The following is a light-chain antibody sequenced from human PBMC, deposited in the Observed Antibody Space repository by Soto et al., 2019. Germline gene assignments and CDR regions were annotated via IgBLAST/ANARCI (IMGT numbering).Light chain of an antibody. V-gene: IGKV1-5*03. CDR1: QSISSW. J-gene: IGKJ2*01. Sequence: DIQMTQSPSTLSASVGDRVTITCRASQSISSWLAWYQQKPGKAPKLLIYKASSLESGVPSRFSGSGSGTEFTLTISSLQPDDFATYYRQQYNSYSGMYTFGQGTKVDIK. CDR3: QQYNSYSGMYT. CDR2: KAS.